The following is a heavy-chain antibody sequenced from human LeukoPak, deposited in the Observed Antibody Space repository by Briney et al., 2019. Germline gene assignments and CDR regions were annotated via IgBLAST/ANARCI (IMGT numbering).Heavy chain of an antibody. CDR1: GYIFFNYG. CDR3: ARDPPRIVVVVAATNYYGMDV. CDR2: ISPNNGNT. Sequence: ASVKVSCKASGYIFFNYGINWVRQAPGQSLEWMGWISPNNGNTDFAQNFQDRVTMTTDASTSTVFMELRSLRSDDTAMYYCARDPPRIVVVVAATNYYGMDVWGQGTTVTVSS. J-gene: IGHJ6*02. D-gene: IGHD2-15*01. V-gene: IGHV1-18*01.